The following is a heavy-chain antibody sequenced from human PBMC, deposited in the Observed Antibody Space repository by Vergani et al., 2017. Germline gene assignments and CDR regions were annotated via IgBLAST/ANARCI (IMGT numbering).Heavy chain of an antibody. CDR1: GFTFSHYS. CDR2: ISSSSSYI. V-gene: IGHV3-21*01. D-gene: IGHD5-18*01. Sequence: EVQLVESGGGLVKPGGSLRLSCVASGFTFSHYSMNWVRQAPGKGLEWVSSISSSSSYIYYADSVKGRFTISRDNAKNSLYLQMNSLRAEDTAVYYCARDHELVDTAMAIVGYYYYGMDVWGQGTTVTVSS. J-gene: IGHJ6*02. CDR3: ARDHELVDTAMAIVGYYYYGMDV.